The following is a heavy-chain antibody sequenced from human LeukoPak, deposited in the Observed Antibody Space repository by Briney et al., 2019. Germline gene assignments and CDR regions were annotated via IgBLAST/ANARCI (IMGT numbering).Heavy chain of an antibody. D-gene: IGHD5-24*01. J-gene: IGHJ4*02. Sequence: PSETLSLTCTVPGGSISSDYWSWIRQPPGKGLEWIGFIYYTGSTNYNPSLKSRVSISLDTSKKQFSLKLNSVTAADTAVYYCARRSDGVNHFDYWGQGTLVTVSP. V-gene: IGHV4-59*01. CDR2: IYYTGST. CDR3: ARRSDGVNHFDY. CDR1: GGSISSDY.